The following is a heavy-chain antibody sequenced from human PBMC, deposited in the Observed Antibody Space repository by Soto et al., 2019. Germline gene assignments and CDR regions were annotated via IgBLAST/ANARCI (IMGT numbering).Heavy chain of an antibody. CDR1: GYTFSNYY. V-gene: IGHV1-46*01. CDR3: ARDAGFCSGGSCTGWFDP. D-gene: IGHD2-15*01. J-gene: IGHJ5*02. CDR2: INPNGGTT. Sequence: QVQLVQSGAELQKPGASVKVSCKASGYTFSNYYINWVRQAPGQGLEWVGVINPNGGTTMYAQKLQGRVNMTRDTSTNTIYMTLSSLRSEDTALYYCARDAGFCSGGSCTGWFDPWGQGTLVTVSS.